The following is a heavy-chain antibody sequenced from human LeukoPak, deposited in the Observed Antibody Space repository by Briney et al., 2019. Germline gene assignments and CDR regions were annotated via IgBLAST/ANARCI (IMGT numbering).Heavy chain of an antibody. CDR2: INHSGST. CDR1: GGSFSGYY. Sequence: PSETLSLTCAVYGGSFSGYYWSWIRQPPGKGLEWIGEINHSGSTNYNPSLKSRVTISVDTSKNQFSLKLSSVTAADTAVYYCARGPRVRGSRGWFVPWGQGTLVTVSS. J-gene: IGHJ5*02. V-gene: IGHV4-34*01. CDR3: ARGPRVRGSRGWFVP. D-gene: IGHD3-10*01.